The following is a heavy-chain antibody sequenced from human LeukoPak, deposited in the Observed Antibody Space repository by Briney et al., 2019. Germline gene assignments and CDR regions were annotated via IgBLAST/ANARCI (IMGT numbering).Heavy chain of an antibody. CDR3: AKDGSAYPNYFDY. V-gene: IGHV3-9*01. CDR1: GFTFDDYA. CDR2: ISWNSGSI. J-gene: IGHJ4*02. Sequence: GGSLRLSCAASGFTFDDYAMHWVRQAPGKGLEWVSGISWNSGSIGYADSVKGRFTISRDNAKNSLYLQMNSLRAEDTALYYCAKDGSAYPNYFDYWGQGTLVIVSS. D-gene: IGHD1-26*01.